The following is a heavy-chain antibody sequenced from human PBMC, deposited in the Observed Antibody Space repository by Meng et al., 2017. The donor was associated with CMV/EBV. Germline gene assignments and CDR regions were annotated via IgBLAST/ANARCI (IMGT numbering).Heavy chain of an antibody. CDR3: TTIPGIAATI. CDR2: IRSKANSYAT. Sequence: GESLKISCAASGFTFSGSAMHWVRQASGKGLEWVGRIRSKANSYATAYAASVKGRFTISRDDSKNTAYLQMNSLKTEDTAVYYCTTIPGIAATIWGQGTLVTVSS. CDR1: GFTFSGSA. D-gene: IGHD6-13*01. J-gene: IGHJ4*02. V-gene: IGHV3-73*01.